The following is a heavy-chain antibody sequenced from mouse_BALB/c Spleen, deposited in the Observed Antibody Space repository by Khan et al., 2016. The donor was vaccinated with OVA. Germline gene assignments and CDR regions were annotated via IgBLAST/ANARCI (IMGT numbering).Heavy chain of an antibody. Sequence: QVQLKQSGPGLVVPSQSLSITCTVSGFSLTSYGVIWIRQPPGNGLEWLGVIWRDGNTNYHSTLKSRLSIIKDNSKRQVLLKLNSLQSADPATYSCPKGSDLCHYARDYWGQGTSVTVTS. CDR3: PKGSDLCHYARDY. CDR2: IWRDGNT. J-gene: IGHJ4*01. CDR1: GFSLTSYG. V-gene: IGHV2-3*01. D-gene: IGHD6-1*01.